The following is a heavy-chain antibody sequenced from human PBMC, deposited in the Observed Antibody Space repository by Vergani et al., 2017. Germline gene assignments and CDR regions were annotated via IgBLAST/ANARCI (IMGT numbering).Heavy chain of an antibody. CDR1: GFTLSNYD. CDR2: IQFDGSNQ. D-gene: IGHD3-16*01. CDR3: AKHFRGWGIDY. Sequence: QVQLVESGGGVVQRGGSLRLSCATSGFTLSNYDMQWIRQGPGKGLEFGAFIQFDGSNQYYADSVKGRFTLSRDFSKNTLYLQMNSLRTDDTATYYCAKHFRGWGIDYGGQGTQVIVSS. J-gene: IGHJ4*02. V-gene: IGHV3-30*02.